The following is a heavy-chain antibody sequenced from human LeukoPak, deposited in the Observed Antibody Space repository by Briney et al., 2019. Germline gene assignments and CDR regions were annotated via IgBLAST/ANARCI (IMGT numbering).Heavy chain of an antibody. Sequence: PSGTLSLTCGVSGGSISNTNWWTWFRQPPGKGLEWIGEVNLQGSTNYNPSLKSRVAISVDKSENHISLKLTSVTAADTAVYYCRGSGSYYLDYWGQGTLVTVSS. V-gene: IGHV4-4*02. CDR1: GGSISNTNW. J-gene: IGHJ4*02. CDR2: VNLQGST. CDR3: RGSGSYYLDY. D-gene: IGHD3-10*01.